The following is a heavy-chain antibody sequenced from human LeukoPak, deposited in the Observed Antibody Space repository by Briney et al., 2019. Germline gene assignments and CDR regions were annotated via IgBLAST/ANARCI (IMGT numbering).Heavy chain of an antibody. CDR1: GGTFSSYA. V-gene: IGHV1-69*01. D-gene: IGHD2-8*01. CDR3: ARSIVPTLTDNQYYYGMDV. CDR2: IIPIFGTA. J-gene: IGHJ6*02. Sequence: VASVTVSCTASGGTFSSYAISWVRQAPGQGLEWMGGIIPIFGTANYAQKFQGRVTITADESTSTAYMELSSLRSEDTAVYYCARSIVPTLTDNQYYYGMDVWGQGTTVTVSS.